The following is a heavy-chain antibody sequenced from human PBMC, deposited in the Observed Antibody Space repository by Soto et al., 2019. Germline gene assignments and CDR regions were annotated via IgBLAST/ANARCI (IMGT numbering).Heavy chain of an antibody. D-gene: IGHD3-22*01. V-gene: IGHV4-30-2*01. CDR1: GGSISSGGYS. CDR3: AGSSYYHNSGMDV. J-gene: IGHJ6*02. Sequence: QLHFQESGSGLLKPSQTLSLTCAVSGGSISSGGYSWGWIRQPPGTGLEWIGYIYHRGSNYYNPFLQSRDNKSVDRSKNQFSLKLSSVTAADTAVYYCAGSSYYHNSGMDVWGQGNKVTVSS. CDR2: IYHRGSN.